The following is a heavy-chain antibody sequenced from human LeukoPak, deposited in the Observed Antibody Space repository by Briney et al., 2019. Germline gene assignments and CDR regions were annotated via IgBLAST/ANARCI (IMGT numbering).Heavy chain of an antibody. D-gene: IGHD6-13*01. Sequence: ASVKVSCKASGGTFSSYAISWVRQAPGQGLEWMGRIIPIFGTANCAQKFQGRVTITTDESTSTAYMELSSLRSEDTAVYYCARDLQPGRRELDYWGQGTLVTVSS. V-gene: IGHV1-69*05. CDR1: GGTFSSYA. CDR3: ARDLQPGRRELDY. J-gene: IGHJ4*02. CDR2: IIPIFGTA.